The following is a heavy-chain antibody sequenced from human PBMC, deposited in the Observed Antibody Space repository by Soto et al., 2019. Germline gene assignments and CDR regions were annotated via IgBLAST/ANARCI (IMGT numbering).Heavy chain of an antibody. CDR2: INAGNGNT. CDR3: ARDDSGDFYFED. Sequence: ASVKVSCKASGYTFTIYAMHWVLQAPGQRLEWMGWINAGNGNTKYSQKFQGRVTITRDTSASTAYMELSSLRSEDTAVYYCARDDSGDFYFEDRGQGTRVNVSS. CDR1: GYTFTIYA. D-gene: IGHD4-17*01. V-gene: IGHV1-3*01. J-gene: IGHJ4*02.